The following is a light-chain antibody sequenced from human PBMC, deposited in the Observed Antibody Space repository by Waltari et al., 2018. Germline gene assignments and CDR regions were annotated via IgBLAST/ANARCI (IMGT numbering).Light chain of an antibody. Sequence: DIQMTQSPSSLSASVGDRVNITCRASQGINSYLNWYQQKPGKAPKLLVYFADRLGSGVPSRFSGSGSGTEFTLTISSLQPEDFATYYCQQYNTLVYSFGQGTKVEIK. CDR2: FAD. J-gene: IGKJ2*03. V-gene: IGKV1-39*01. CDR3: QQYNTLVYS. CDR1: QGINSY.